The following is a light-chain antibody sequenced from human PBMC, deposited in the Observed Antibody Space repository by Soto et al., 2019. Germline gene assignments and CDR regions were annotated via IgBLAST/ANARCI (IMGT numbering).Light chain of an antibody. CDR3: QHYNSYSEA. V-gene: IGKV1-5*03. CDR1: QSISTY. CDR2: KAS. Sequence: DIQMTQSPSTLSASVGDRVAITCRASQSISTYLAWYQQKPGKAPKLLIYKASSLESGVPSRFSGSGSRTEFTLTISSLQPDDFATYYCQHYNSYSEAFGQGTKVDIK. J-gene: IGKJ1*01.